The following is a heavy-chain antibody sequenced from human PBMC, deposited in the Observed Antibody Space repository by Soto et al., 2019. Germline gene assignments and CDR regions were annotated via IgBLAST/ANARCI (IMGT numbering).Heavy chain of an antibody. Sequence: QLQLQESGPGLVKPSETLSLTCTVSGGSISSSSYYWGWIRQPPGKGLEWIGSIYYSGSTYYNPSLKSRVTISVDTSKNQFSLKLSSVTAADTAVYYCASERSYYDILTGHHGYFDLWGRGTLVTVSS. CDR1: GGSISSSSYY. CDR3: ASERSYYDILTGHHGYFDL. CDR2: IYYSGST. D-gene: IGHD3-9*01. J-gene: IGHJ2*01. V-gene: IGHV4-39*01.